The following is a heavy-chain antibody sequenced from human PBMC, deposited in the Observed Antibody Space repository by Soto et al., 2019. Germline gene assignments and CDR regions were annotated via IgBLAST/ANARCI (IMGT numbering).Heavy chain of an antibody. CDR1: GFTFNTYS. Sequence: LRLSCEASGFTFNTYSMHWVRQPPGKGLEWLAAIWYDGTQKYYADSVKGRFIISRDNSKKTLYLEMNSLRAEDTAVYYCARAGGTAVTGLWHFDSWGQGTLVTVSS. J-gene: IGHJ4*02. D-gene: IGHD4-17*01. V-gene: IGHV3-33*01. CDR3: ARAGGTAVTGLWHFDS. CDR2: IWYDGTQK.